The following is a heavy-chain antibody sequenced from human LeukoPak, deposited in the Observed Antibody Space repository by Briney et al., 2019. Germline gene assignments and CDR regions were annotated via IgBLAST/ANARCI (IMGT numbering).Heavy chain of an antibody. CDR3: ARVPNSSGWSTFDY. Sequence: PGGSLRLSCAASGXTFSSYAMHWVRQAPGKGLEYVSAISSNGGNTFYANSVKGRFTVSRDSSKSTLYLQMGSLRPEDTAVYYCARVPNSSGWSTFDYWGLGTLVTVSS. V-gene: IGHV3-64*01. CDR1: GXTFSSYA. CDR2: ISSNGGNT. J-gene: IGHJ4*02. D-gene: IGHD6-19*01.